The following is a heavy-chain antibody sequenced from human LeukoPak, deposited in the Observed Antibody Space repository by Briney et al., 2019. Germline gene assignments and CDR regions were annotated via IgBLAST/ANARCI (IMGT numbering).Heavy chain of an antibody. CDR2: ISYDGSNK. CDR1: GFTFSSYG. V-gene: IGHV3-30*18. J-gene: IGHJ4*02. D-gene: IGHD1-20*01. Sequence: PGGSLRLSCAASGFTFSSYGMHWVRQAPGKGLEWVAVISYDGSNKYYADSVKGRFTISRDNSKNTLHLQMNSLRAEDTAVYYCAKTLTGVVYWGQGTLVTVSS. CDR3: AKTLTGVVY.